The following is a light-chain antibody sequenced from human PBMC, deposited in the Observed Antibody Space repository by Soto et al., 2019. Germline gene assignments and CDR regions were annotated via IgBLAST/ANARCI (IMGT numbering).Light chain of an antibody. CDR2: GVS. V-gene: IGKV3-15*01. J-gene: IGKJ1*01. CDR3: QQYGTSPWT. CDR1: QSISGN. Sequence: VMTQSPATLSVSPGERATLSCRASQSISGNLAWYQQKTGQAPRLLIYGVSTRATGIPARLSGSGSETELNLTISSLQSEDFAVYYCQQYGTSPWTCGQGTKVDI.